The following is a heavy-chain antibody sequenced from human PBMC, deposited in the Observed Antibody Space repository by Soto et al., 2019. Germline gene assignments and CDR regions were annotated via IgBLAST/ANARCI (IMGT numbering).Heavy chain of an antibody. CDR1: GYTFTSYD. CDR2: MNPNSGNT. CDR3: ARERTRGFDP. J-gene: IGHJ5*02. Sequence: QVQLVQSGAEVKKPGASVKVSCKASGYTFTSYDINWVRQATGQGREWMGWMNPNSGNTAYAQKFLGRVTMTRNTSISTAYMELSSLISENTAVYYCARERTRGFDPWGQGTLVTVSS. V-gene: IGHV1-8*01.